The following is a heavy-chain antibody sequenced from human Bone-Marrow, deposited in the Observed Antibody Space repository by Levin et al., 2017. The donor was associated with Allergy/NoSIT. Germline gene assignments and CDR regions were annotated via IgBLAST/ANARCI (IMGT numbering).Heavy chain of an antibody. CDR1: GFTFSSYA. V-gene: IGHV3-30*18. CDR2: LSYDGTVK. CDR3: VKEGISWFFGL. D-gene: IGHD3-3*02. J-gene: IGHJ2*01. Sequence: GESLKISCAASGFTFSSYAMHWFRQAPGKGLEWVAVLSYDGTVKYYADSVKGRFTISRDNSKHTLSLQMISLRPEDTAAYYCVKEGISWFFGLWGRGTLVTVSS.